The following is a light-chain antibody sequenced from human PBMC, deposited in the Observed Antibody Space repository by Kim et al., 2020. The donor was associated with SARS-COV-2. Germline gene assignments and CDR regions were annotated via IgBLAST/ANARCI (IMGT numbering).Light chain of an antibody. J-gene: IGKJ4*01. V-gene: IGKV3-15*01. CDR3: QQYNDWPPS. Sequence: VSPGERATLSCRASQSVRNNLAWYQQKPGQAPRLLIYAASTRATDIPGRFGGSGSGTEFTLTISSLQSEDFAVYYCQQYNDWPPSFGGGTKVEIK. CDR1: QSVRNN. CDR2: AAS.